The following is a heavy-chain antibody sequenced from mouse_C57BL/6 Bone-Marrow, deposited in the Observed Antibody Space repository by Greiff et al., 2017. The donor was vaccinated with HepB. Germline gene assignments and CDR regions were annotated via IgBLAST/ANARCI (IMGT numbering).Heavy chain of an antibody. CDR1: GYTFTSYW. V-gene: IGHV1-61*01. D-gene: IGHD1-1*01. CDR2: IYPSDSET. Sequence: QVQLQQPGAELVRPGSSVKLSCKASGYTFTSYWMDCVKQRPGQGLEWIGNIYPSDSETHYNQKFKDKATLTVDKSSSTAYMQLSSLTSEDSAVYYCARSSYYYGSSYAMDYWGQGTSVTVSS. J-gene: IGHJ4*01. CDR3: ARSSYYYGSSYAMDY.